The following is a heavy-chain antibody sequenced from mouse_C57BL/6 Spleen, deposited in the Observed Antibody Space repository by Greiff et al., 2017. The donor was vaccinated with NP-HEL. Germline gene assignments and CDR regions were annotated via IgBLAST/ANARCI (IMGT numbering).Heavy chain of an antibody. CDR1: GFNIKDYY. D-gene: IGHD3-2*02. V-gene: IGHV14-1*01. CDR2: IDPEDGDT. CDR3: TVTAQATWFAY. Sequence: EVQLQQSGAELVRPGASVKLSCTASGFNIKDYYMHWVKQRPEQGLEWIGRIDPEDGDTEYAPKFQGKATMTADTSSNTAYLQLSSLTSEDTAVYYWTVTAQATWFAYWGQGTLVTVSA. J-gene: IGHJ3*01.